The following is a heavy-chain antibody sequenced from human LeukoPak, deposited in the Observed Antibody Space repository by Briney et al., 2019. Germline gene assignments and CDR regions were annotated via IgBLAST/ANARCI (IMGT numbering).Heavy chain of an antibody. Sequence: GGSLRLSCAASEFVFSDYYMSWIRQAPGKGLEWVSYISSSGSTIYYADSVKGRFTISRDNAKNSLYLQMNSLRAEDTAVHYCAREMEGDYGSGTFFDHWGQGNMVTVSS. D-gene: IGHD3-10*01. J-gene: IGHJ4*02. V-gene: IGHV3-11*01. CDR2: ISSSGSTI. CDR3: AREMEGDYGSGTFFDH. CDR1: EFVFSDYY.